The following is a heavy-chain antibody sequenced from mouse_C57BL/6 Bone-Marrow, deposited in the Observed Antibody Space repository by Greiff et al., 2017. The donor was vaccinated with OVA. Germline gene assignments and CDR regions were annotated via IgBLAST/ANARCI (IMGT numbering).Heavy chain of an antibody. V-gene: IGHV1-20*01. CDR1: GYSFTGYF. Sequence: EVQLKESGPELVKPGDSVKISCKASGYSFTGYFMNWVMQSHGKSLEWIGRINPYNGDTFYNQKFKGKATLTVDKSSSTAHMELRSLTSEDSAVYYCASPAYYSNYDWFAYWGQGTLVTVSA. CDR3: ASPAYYSNYDWFAY. D-gene: IGHD2-5*01. CDR2: INPYNGDT. J-gene: IGHJ3*01.